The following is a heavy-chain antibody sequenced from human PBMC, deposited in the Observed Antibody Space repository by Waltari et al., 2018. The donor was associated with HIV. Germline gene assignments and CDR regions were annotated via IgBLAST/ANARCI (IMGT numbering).Heavy chain of an antibody. D-gene: IGHD1-26*01. Sequence: QVRLVQSGAEMKKPGASVKVSCEASGYTFTTYGVSWVRQAPGQGPEWMGWISTYNGKTYYAQNVQGRVSMTTDTSTSTAHMELRDLTSDDTAVYYCARDSQVGRHNYYYYGMDVWGQGTPVTVSS. CDR2: ISTYNGKT. CDR1: GYTFTTYG. CDR3: ARDSQVGRHNYYYYGMDV. J-gene: IGHJ6*02. V-gene: IGHV1-18*01.